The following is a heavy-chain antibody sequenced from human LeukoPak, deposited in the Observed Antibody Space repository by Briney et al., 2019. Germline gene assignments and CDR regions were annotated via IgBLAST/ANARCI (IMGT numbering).Heavy chain of an antibody. Sequence: GGSLRLSCAVSGFTFRNAWMSWVRQAPGKGLEWLSYISGSGDTIYYAESVKGRFTISRDNAKNSLYLQMSSLRAEDTAVYYCVSAYGGLLDYWGQGTLVTVSS. J-gene: IGHJ4*02. V-gene: IGHV3-11*04. D-gene: IGHD3-16*01. CDR3: VSAYGGLLDY. CDR1: GFTFRNAW. CDR2: ISGSGDTI.